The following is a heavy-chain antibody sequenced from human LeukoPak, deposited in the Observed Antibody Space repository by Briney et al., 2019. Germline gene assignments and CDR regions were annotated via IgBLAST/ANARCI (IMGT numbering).Heavy chain of an antibody. J-gene: IGHJ4*02. CDR3: ARDGYYGSGSYPYFDC. D-gene: IGHD3-10*01. Sequence: GRSLRLSCAASGFTFSSYGMHWVRQAPGKGLEWVAVISYDGSNKYYADSVKGRFTISRDNAKNSLYLQMNSLRAEDTAVYYCARDGYYGSGSYPYFDCWGQGTLVTVSS. CDR2: ISYDGSNK. CDR1: GFTFSSYG. V-gene: IGHV3-30*03.